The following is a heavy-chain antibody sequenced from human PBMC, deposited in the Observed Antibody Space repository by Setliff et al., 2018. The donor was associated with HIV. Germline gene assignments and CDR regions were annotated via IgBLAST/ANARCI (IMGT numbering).Heavy chain of an antibody. Sequence: GGSLRLSCAASGFTFDDYAMHWGRQAPGKGLEWVSGINWNSGTIAYADFVKGRFTISRDNTKNFVFLEMNSLRAEDTAIYYCARKLRPGHGVDVWGQGTTVTVSS. CDR1: GFTFDDYA. V-gene: IGHV3-9*01. CDR3: ARKLRPGHGVDV. CDR2: INWNSGTI. J-gene: IGHJ6*02. D-gene: IGHD3-10*01.